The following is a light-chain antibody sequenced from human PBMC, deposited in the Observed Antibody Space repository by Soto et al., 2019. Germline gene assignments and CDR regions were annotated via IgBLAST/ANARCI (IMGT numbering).Light chain of an antibody. CDR1: SSNIGSNY. CDR2: RNN. V-gene: IGLV1-47*01. J-gene: IGLJ2*01. Sequence: QSVLTQPPSASGTPGQRVTISCSGSSSNIGSNYVYWYQQIPGTAPKLLIYRNNQRPSGVPDRFSGSKSGTSASLAISGLRSEDEADYYCAAWDDSLSGRVVFGGGTKLTVL. CDR3: AAWDDSLSGRVV.